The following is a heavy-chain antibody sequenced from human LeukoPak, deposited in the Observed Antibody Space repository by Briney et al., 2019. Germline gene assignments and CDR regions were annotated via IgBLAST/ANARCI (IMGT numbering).Heavy chain of an antibody. V-gene: IGHV4-39*01. Sequence: SETLSLTCTVSGDSISSYYWGWIRQPPGKGLEWIGSIYYSGSTYYNPSLKSRVTISVDTSKNQFSLKLSSVTAADTAVYYCARSGSYSQYFQHWGQGTLVTVSS. CDR3: ARSGSYSQYFQH. J-gene: IGHJ1*01. D-gene: IGHD1-26*01. CDR1: GDSISSYY. CDR2: IYYSGST.